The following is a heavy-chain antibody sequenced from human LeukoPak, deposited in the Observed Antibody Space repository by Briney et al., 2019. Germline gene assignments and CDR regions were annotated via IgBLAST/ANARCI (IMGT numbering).Heavy chain of an antibody. CDR3: ARAQSYYYYYMDV. V-gene: IGHV1-2*02. CDR1: GYTFTGYY. J-gene: IGHJ6*03. CDR2: INPNSGGT. Sequence: ASVKASCKASGYTFTGYYMHWVRQAPGQGLEWMGWINPNSGGTNYAQKFQGRVTMTRDTSISTAHMELSRLRSGDTAVYYCARAQSYYYYYMDVWGKGTTVTISS.